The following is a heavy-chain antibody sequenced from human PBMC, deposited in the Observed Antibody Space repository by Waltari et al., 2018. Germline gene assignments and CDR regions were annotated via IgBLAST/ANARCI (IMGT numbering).Heavy chain of an antibody. CDR1: GGSISTSTYY. CDR2: IHFSGSA. D-gene: IGHD3-16*01. CDR3: VEAEWGWLPGF. Sequence: QLQLQESGPGLVKPSETLSLTCTVPGGSISTSTYYWGWIRQPPGGGLEWIGRIHFSGSAYYNASLQSRVTISGDTSKNQFSLKLTSVTAAGTAMYYCVEAEWGWLPGFWGQGTMVTVSS. V-gene: IGHV4-39*01. J-gene: IGHJ4*02.